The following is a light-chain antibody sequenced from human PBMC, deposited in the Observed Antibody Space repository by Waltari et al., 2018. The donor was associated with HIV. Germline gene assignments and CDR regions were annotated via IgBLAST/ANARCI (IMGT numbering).Light chain of an antibody. J-gene: IGLJ3*02. CDR2: KHP. Sequence: QSVLTQPPSASGTPGQRVTISCSGSSSNIGIHFVSWYQHLPGTSPKVLIYKHPQRPSGVHDRFSCSKSATSASLALSGLRSEDEADYYCAAWDDSLSGWVFGGGTQLTVL. CDR1: SSNIGIHF. V-gene: IGLV1-47*01. CDR3: AAWDDSLSGWV.